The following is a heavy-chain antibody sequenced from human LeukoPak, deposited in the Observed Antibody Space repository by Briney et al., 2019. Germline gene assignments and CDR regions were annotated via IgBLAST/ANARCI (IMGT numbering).Heavy chain of an antibody. CDR3: VRDAEGAAISVNYWFDP. Sequence: GASVKVSCKASGFMFTSYDINWVRQASGQGLEWMGWMNPNNGNTGYAQKFQGRVTMTRDTSISTAYMELRGLRSEDTAVYYCVRDAEGAAISVNYWFDPWGQGTLVTVSS. J-gene: IGHJ5*02. CDR1: GFMFTSYD. V-gene: IGHV1-8*01. CDR2: MNPNNGNT. D-gene: IGHD2-2*02.